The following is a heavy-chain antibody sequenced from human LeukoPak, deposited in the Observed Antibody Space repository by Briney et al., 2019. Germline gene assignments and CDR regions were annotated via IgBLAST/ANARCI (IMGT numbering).Heavy chain of an antibody. Sequence: GGSLRLSCAASGFTSSSYETNWVRQAPGKGLEWVSYISSSGSTIYYAGSAKGRFTISRDNAKNSLYLQMNSLRAEDTAVYYCAREDIVVVPAAEPYYYYGMDVWGKGTTVTVSS. V-gene: IGHV3-48*03. J-gene: IGHJ6*04. CDR3: AREDIVVVPAAEPYYYYGMDV. D-gene: IGHD2-2*01. CDR2: ISSSGSTI. CDR1: GFTSSSYE.